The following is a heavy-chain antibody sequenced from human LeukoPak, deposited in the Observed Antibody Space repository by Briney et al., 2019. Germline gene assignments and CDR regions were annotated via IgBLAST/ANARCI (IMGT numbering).Heavy chain of an antibody. CDR1: GFTFANSG. Sequence: GGSLRLSCVASGFTFANSGMSWVRQAPGKGLEWVSSINGGGDTTYYADSVRGRFTISRDNSKNTLFLQMNSLRAEDTAVYYCASPPAPPEGYWGQGTLVTVFS. V-gene: IGHV3-23*01. CDR3: ASPPAPPEGY. CDR2: INGGGDTT. D-gene: IGHD1-1*01. J-gene: IGHJ4*02.